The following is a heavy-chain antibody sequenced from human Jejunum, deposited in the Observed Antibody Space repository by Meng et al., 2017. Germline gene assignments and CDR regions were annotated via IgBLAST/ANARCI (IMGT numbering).Heavy chain of an antibody. J-gene: IGHJ4*02. CDR2: IIPIFATR. D-gene: IGHD3-10*01. Sequence: QVGLVQSGAEVRKPGSSVKVSCKASGGTFRRYGVRWVRQAPGQGLEWMGGIIPIFATRNYAQKFQGRLTITADASTGTAYMELSNLTSEDTARYYCATDPVAFGGTRPGYLDNWGQGTLVTVSS. CDR1: GGTFRRYG. CDR3: ATDPVAFGGTRPGYLDN. V-gene: IGHV1-69*01.